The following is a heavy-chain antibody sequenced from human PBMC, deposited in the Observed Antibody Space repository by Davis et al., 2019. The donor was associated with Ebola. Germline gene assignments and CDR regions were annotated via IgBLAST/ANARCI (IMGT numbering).Heavy chain of an antibody. V-gene: IGHV3-23*01. Sequence: GGSLRLSCAASGFTVSSNYMSWVRQAPGKGLEWVSAISGSGGSTYYADSVKGRFTISRDNSKNTLYLQMNSLRAEDTAVHYCAKVDCSGGSCYGMDVWGQGTTVTVSS. CDR1: GFTVSSNY. J-gene: IGHJ6*01. CDR2: ISGSGGST. D-gene: IGHD2-15*01. CDR3: AKVDCSGGSCYGMDV.